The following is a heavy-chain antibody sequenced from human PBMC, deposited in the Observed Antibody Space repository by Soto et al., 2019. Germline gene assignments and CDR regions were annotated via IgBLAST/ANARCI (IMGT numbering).Heavy chain of an antibody. CDR3: ARGLLFVVSTPDWYFDL. V-gene: IGHV3-7*01. CDR1: GFTFSSYW. D-gene: IGHD2-21*01. J-gene: IGHJ2*01. Sequence: GSLRLSCAASGFTFSSYWMSWVRQAPGEGLGWGANIKQDGSEKYYVDSVKGRFTISRDNAKNSLYLLMNSRRAEDTTVYYCARGLLFVVSTPDWYFDLWGRGTLVTVSS. CDR2: IKQDGSEK.